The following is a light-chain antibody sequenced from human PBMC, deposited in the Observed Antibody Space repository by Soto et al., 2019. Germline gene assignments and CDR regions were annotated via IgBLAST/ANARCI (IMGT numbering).Light chain of an antibody. J-gene: IGKJ1*01. Sequence: EIVLTQSPGTLSVSPGERATLSCRASETISSNLLAWYQQKPGQAPSLLIYGTSSRATVIPDRFSGSGSGTDFTLTISRLEPEYSAKYYCQQYASWTFGQGTKVEIK. V-gene: IGKV3-20*01. CDR2: GTS. CDR1: ETISSNL. CDR3: QQYASWT.